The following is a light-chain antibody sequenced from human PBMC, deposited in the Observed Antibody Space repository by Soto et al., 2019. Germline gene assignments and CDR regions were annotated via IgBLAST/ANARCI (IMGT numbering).Light chain of an antibody. CDR3: HQYNKWPQMGEGYT. CDR2: GAS. V-gene: IGKV3-15*01. Sequence: ERVMTQSPATLSVSPGERATLSCRASESVSSHLAWYQQKPGLAPRLLIYGASTRATGVPARFIGSGSGTEFTLTISSLQSEDFAIYYCHQYNKWPQMGEGYTFGQGTKLEIK. J-gene: IGKJ2*01. CDR1: ESVSSH.